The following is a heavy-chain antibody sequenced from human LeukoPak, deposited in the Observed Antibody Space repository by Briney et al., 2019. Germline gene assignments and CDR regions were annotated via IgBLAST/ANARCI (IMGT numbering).Heavy chain of an antibody. J-gene: IGHJ4*02. Sequence: PGGSLRLSCAASGFSFSSYWMSWVRQAPGKGLEWVATIRQDGSERHSVDFVEGRFTISRDNAQNSLFLQMISLRVEDTAIYYCVRGCGRASCPYFFDYWGQGALVTVSS. CDR2: IRQDGSER. D-gene: IGHD2-2*01. CDR1: GFSFSSYW. CDR3: VRGCGRASCPYFFDY. V-gene: IGHV3-7*03.